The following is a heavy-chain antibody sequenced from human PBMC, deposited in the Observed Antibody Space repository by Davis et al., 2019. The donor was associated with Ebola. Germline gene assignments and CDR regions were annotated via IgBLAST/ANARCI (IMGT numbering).Heavy chain of an antibody. CDR1: GFTFSSYG. J-gene: IGHJ6*02. Sequence: GESLKISCAASGFTFSSYGMHWVRQAPGKGLEWVAVISYDGSNKYYADSVKGRFTISRDNAKNSLYLQMNSLRAEDTAVYYCARVSTLYGMDVWGQGTTVTVSS. CDR2: ISYDGSNK. CDR3: ARVSTLYGMDV. V-gene: IGHV3-30*03.